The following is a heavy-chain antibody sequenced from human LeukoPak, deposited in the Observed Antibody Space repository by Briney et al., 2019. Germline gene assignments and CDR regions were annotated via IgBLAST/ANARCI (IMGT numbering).Heavy chain of an antibody. D-gene: IGHD1-26*01. CDR3: ARDQGGSYRGGFDY. CDR2: ISYDGSNK. CDR1: GFTFSRHG. J-gene: IGHJ4*02. V-gene: IGHV3-30*03. Sequence: GRSLRLSCAASGFTFSRHGMHWVRQAPGKGLEWVAVISYDGSNKYYADSVKGRFTISRDNSKNTLYLQMNSLRAEDTAVYYCARDQGGSYRGGFDYWGQGTLVTVSS.